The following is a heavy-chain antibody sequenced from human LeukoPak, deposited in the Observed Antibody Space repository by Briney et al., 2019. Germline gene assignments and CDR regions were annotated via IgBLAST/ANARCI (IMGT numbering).Heavy chain of an antibody. CDR2: INPNSGGT. D-gene: IGHD3-22*01. Sequence: GESLKISCKASGYTFTGYYMHWVRQAPGQGLEWMGWINPNSGGTNYAQKFQGRVTMTRDTSISTAYMELSRLRSDDTAVYYCARRYYYDSSGYPPFDYWGQGNLVTVSS. CDR3: ARRYYYDSSGYPPFDY. J-gene: IGHJ4*02. V-gene: IGHV1-2*02. CDR1: GYTFTGYY.